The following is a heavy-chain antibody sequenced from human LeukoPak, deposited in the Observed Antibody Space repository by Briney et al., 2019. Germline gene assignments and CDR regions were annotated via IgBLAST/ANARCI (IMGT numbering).Heavy chain of an antibody. J-gene: IGHJ4*02. CDR2: ISNSGRNT. D-gene: IGHD3-22*01. Sequence: PGGSLRLSCSASGFTFRSYAMAWVRQAPGTGLGWVSAISNSGRNTYYADSVKGRFTISRDNAKDSLYLQMNTLRAEDTAVYYCARGGDYERSGYYYDLWGQGTLVTVSS. V-gene: IGHV3-21*01. CDR3: ARGGDYERSGYYYDL. CDR1: GFTFRSYA.